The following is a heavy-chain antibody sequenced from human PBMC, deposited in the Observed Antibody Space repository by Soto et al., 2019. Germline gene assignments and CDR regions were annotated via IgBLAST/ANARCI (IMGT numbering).Heavy chain of an antibody. V-gene: IGHV4-30-4*01. J-gene: IGHJ4*02. Sequence: SETLSLTCTVSGDSIINDDFYWSWIRQSPGKGLEWLAYINYSGSTYSNPSLKSPITISVDTSKNLFSLKLNSVTATDTAFYYCARLRLGELSTAFDYWGQG. CDR3: ARLRLGELSTAFDY. CDR1: GDSIINDDFY. CDR2: INYSGST. D-gene: IGHD3-16*01.